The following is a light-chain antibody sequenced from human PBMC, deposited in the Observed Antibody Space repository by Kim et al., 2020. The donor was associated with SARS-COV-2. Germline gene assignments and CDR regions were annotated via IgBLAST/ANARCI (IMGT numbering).Light chain of an antibody. CDR2: WAS. Sequence: DIVMTQSPDSLAVSLGERATINCKSSQNVLYNSNNKNYLSWFQQKPGQPPKLLIYWASTRESGVPDRFSGSGSGTDFTLTISSLQAEDVAVYYCQQYYSTPVTFGGGTRVEIK. CDR1: QNVLYNSNNKNY. J-gene: IGKJ4*01. CDR3: QQYYSTPVT. V-gene: IGKV4-1*01.